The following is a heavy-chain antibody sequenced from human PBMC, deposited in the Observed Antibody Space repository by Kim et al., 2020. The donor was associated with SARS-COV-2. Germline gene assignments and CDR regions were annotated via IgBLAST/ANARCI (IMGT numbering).Heavy chain of an antibody. V-gene: IGHV4-39*01. J-gene: IGHJ5*02. CDR3: ARFEGDIVVVPAAP. Sequence: NPSLKSRVTISVDASKNQFSLKLSSVTAADTAVYYCARFEGDIVVVPAAPWGQGTLVTVSS. D-gene: IGHD2-2*01.